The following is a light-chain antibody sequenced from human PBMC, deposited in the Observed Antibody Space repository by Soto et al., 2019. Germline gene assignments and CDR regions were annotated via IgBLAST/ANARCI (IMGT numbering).Light chain of an antibody. CDR2: AAS. J-gene: IGKJ4*01. Sequence: GDRVTITCRASQSISSYLNWYQQKPGKAPKLLIYAASSLQSGVPSRFSGSGSGTDFTLTISSLQPEDVATYYCHQSYRTPLTFGGGTKVEIK. CDR3: HQSYRTPLT. V-gene: IGKV1-39*01. CDR1: QSISSY.